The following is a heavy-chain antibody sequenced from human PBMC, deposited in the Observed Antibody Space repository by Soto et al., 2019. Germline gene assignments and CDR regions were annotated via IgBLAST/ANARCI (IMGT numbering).Heavy chain of an antibody. CDR3: AKDYLVAQRFDP. CDR2: IRGSGGST. V-gene: IGHV3-23*01. D-gene: IGHD3-10*01. CDR1: GFTFSSYA. Sequence: EVQLLESGGGLVQPGGSLRLSCAASGFTFSSYAMSWVRQAPGKGLELVSAIRGSGGSTYYADSVKGRFTISRHNSKNTLYLQMNSLRAEDTAVYYCAKDYLVAQRFDPWGQETLVTVSS. J-gene: IGHJ5*02.